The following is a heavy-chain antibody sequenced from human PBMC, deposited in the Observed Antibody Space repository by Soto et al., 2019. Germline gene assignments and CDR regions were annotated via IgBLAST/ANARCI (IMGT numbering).Heavy chain of an antibody. J-gene: IGHJ6*02. Sequence: QVQLAQSGAEVKKRGSSVKVSCRVSGGTFNNYAISWARQAPGEGLEWMGGIIPAFGTPKYAQRFQDRVTISADVYAATAYMELTSLRSDDTAVYYCARDTREITRVRGVIPYYIYHMDVWGPGTTVAVSS. CDR3: ARDTREITRVRGVIPYYIYHMDV. D-gene: IGHD3-10*01. CDR1: GGTFNNYA. V-gene: IGHV1-69*01. CDR2: IIPAFGTP.